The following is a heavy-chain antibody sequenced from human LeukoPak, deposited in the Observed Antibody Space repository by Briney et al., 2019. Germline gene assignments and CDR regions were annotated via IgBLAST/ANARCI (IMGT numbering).Heavy chain of an antibody. CDR1: GFTFSSYG. D-gene: IGHD2-15*01. Sequence: QPGGSLRLSCAGSGFTFSSYGMSWVRQTPGKGLEWVSAISGSGVSTYYVDSVKGRFTISRDNSKNTLVLQMNSLRAEDTAVYYCAKVRDIYCSGGTCFYFDYWGQGTLVTVSS. V-gene: IGHV3-23*01. CDR2: ISGSGVST. J-gene: IGHJ4*02. CDR3: AKVRDIYCSGGTCFYFDY.